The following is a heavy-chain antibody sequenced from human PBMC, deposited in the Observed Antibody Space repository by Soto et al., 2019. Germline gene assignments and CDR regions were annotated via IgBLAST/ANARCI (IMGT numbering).Heavy chain of an antibody. CDR2: ISYDGSNK. Sequence: PGGSLRLSCAASGFTFSSYAMHWVRQAPGKGLEWVAVISYDGSNKYYADSVKGRFTISRDNSKNTLYLQMNSLRAEDTAVYYCASPFYAAFDYWGQGTLVTVSS. CDR1: GFTFSSYA. CDR3: ASPFYAAFDY. V-gene: IGHV3-30-3*01. D-gene: IGHD2-2*01. J-gene: IGHJ4*02.